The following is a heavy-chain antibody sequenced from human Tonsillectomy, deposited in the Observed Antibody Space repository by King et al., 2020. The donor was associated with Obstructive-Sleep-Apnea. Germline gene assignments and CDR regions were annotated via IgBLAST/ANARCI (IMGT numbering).Heavy chain of an antibody. V-gene: IGHV4-59*01. D-gene: IGHD6-19*01. Sequence: VQLQESGPGLVKPSETLSLTCTVSGGSISCYYWSWIRQPPGEGLEWIGYIYYSGSTNYNPSLKSRVTISVDTSKKQFSLKLSSVTAADTAVYYCARVTRVAVAKYYFDYWGQGTLVTVSS. CDR2: IYYSGST. CDR3: ARVTRVAVAKYYFDY. J-gene: IGHJ4*02. CDR1: GGSISCYY.